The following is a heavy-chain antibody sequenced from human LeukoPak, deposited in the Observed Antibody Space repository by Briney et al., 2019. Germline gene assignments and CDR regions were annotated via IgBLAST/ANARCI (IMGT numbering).Heavy chain of an antibody. J-gene: IGHJ4*02. V-gene: IGHV3-53*01. Sequence: PGGSLRLSCAVSGFTLISNDMTWVRQAPGKGLEWVSVLYSDGNTKYADSVQGRFTISRDNSKNTLYLEMNSLSPDDTAVFYCARGVGPLAANTLAYWGQGTLVTVSS. D-gene: IGHD3-16*01. CDR2: LYSDGNT. CDR3: ARGVGPLAANTLAY. CDR1: GFTLISND.